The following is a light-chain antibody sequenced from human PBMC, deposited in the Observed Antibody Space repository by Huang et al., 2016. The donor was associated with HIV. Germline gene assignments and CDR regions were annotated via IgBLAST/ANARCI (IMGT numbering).Light chain of an antibody. Sequence: IQLTQSPSSLSASIGDRVTITCRASQGISTSLAWYQQKPGKAPNLLIFDASSLRSGVPSRFSGSRSGTVFTLSISSLQPEDFATYFCKQLRSYPLTFGGGTKVEIK. CDR1: QGISTS. J-gene: IGKJ4*01. CDR3: KQLRSYPLT. CDR2: DAS. V-gene: IGKV1-9*01.